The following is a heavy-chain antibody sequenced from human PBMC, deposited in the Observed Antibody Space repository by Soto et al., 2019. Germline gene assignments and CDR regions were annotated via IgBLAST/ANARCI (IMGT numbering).Heavy chain of an antibody. D-gene: IGHD3-22*01. CDR2: IYPGDSDT. J-gene: IGHJ6*02. CDR1: GYSFTSYW. V-gene: IGHV5-51*01. Sequence: GESLKISCKGSGYSFTSYWIGWVRQMPGKGLEWMGIIYPGDSDTRYSPSFQGQVTISADKSISTAYLQWSSLKVSDTAMYYCARLESSGYYYYYGMDVWGQGTTVTVSS. CDR3: ARLESSGYYYYYGMDV.